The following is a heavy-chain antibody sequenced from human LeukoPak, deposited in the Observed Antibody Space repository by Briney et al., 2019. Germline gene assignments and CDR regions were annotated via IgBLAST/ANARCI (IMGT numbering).Heavy chain of an antibody. V-gene: IGHV3-11*01. Sequence: GGSLRLSCAASGFTFSDYYMSWIRQAPGKGLEWVSYISSSGSTIYYADSVKGRFTISRDNAKNSLYLQMNSLRAEDTAVYYCARHQGDYYYGSRSYPRYFDYWGQGTLVTVSS. CDR1: GFTFSDYY. J-gene: IGHJ4*02. CDR3: ARHQGDYYYGSRSYPRYFDY. CDR2: ISSSGSTI. D-gene: IGHD3-10*01.